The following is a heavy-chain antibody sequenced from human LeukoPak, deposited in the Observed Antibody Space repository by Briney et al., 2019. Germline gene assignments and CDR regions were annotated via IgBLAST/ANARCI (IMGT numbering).Heavy chain of an antibody. D-gene: IGHD1-1*01. Sequence: PGGSLRLSCAASGFTLSYYWMHWVRQAPGKGLLWVSRINSDGSSTNYADSVKGRFTISRDNAKNSLYLQMNSLRAEDTAVYYCARWGTTGTTGDYWGQGTLVTVSS. CDR1: GFTLSYYW. CDR3: ARWGTTGTTGDY. CDR2: INSDGSST. J-gene: IGHJ4*02. V-gene: IGHV3-74*01.